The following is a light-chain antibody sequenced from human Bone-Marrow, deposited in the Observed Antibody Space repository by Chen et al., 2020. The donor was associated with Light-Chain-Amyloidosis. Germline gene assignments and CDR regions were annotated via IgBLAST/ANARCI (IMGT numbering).Light chain of an antibody. CDR1: QSVSSS. Sequence: EIVLTQSPGTLSLSPGERATLSCRASQSVSSSLAWYQHKPGQAPRLLIYGASNRATGIPVRFSGSGSGTDFTLTISRLEPEDFAVYYCQQYGSSRITFGQGTRLEIK. CDR2: GAS. V-gene: IGKV3-20*01. J-gene: IGKJ5*01. CDR3: QQYGSSRIT.